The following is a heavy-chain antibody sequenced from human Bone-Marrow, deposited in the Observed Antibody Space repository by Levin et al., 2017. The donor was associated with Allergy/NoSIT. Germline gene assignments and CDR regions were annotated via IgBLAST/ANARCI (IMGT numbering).Heavy chain of an antibody. Sequence: GGSLRLSCAASGFTFSSYGMHWVRQAPGKGLEWVAVISYDGSNKYYADSVKGRFTISRDNSKNTLYLQMNSLRAEDTAVYYCAKDRKIESRLCGGDCYAGGGLDYWGQGTLVTVSS. CDR3: AKDRKIESRLCGGDCYAGGGLDY. CDR1: GFTFSSYG. D-gene: IGHD2-21*02. CDR2: ISYDGSNK. J-gene: IGHJ4*02. V-gene: IGHV3-30*18.